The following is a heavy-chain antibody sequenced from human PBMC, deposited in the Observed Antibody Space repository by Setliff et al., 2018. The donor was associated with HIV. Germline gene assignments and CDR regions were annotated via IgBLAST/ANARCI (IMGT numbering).Heavy chain of an antibody. V-gene: IGHV3-30-3*02. CDR2: ASSDGVNN. Sequence: GGSLRLSCAASGFTFSSYGMHWVRQAPGKGLAWVAVASSDGVNNLYADSVKGRFIISRDNSKNTLSLQMTSLTTEDTAVYYCAKQGATSGLDFWGQGTLVTVSS. CDR3: AKQGATSGLDF. J-gene: IGHJ4*02. CDR1: GFTFSSYG. D-gene: IGHD6-19*01.